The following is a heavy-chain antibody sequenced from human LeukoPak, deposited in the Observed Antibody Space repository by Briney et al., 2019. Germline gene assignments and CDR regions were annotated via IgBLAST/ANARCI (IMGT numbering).Heavy chain of an antibody. CDR2: INPGGANT. CDR3: SRIRDGYNDAYDI. V-gene: IGHV1-46*01. CDR1: GYTFTNYY. Sequence: ASVKVSCKASGYTFTNYYIHWVRQAPGQGLEWMGLINPGGANTNYAQHFQGRVTMTRDTSTSTVYMELSSLRSEDTAIDYCSRIRDGYNDAYDIWGQGTVVTVPS. D-gene: IGHD5-24*01. J-gene: IGHJ3*02.